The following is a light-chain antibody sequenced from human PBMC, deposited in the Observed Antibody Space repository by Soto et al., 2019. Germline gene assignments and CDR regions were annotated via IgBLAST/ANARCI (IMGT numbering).Light chain of an antibody. J-gene: IGKJ4*01. CDR1: QSISYY. V-gene: IGKV1-39*01. CDR2: GAS. CDR3: QQTYTTPLT. Sequence: DIAMTQSPSSLSAYVGDRVNTTCRASQSISYYLNWYQQKPGRAPDLLMYGASSLQSGVPSRFTGSGSGTEFTLTITSLQPGDFATYYCQQTYTTPLTFGGGTKVEIK.